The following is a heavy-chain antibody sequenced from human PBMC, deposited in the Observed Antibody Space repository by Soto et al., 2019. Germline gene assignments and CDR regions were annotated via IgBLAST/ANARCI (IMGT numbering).Heavy chain of an antibody. V-gene: IGHV4-59*08. CDR1: GGSISSYY. CDR2: IYYSGST. J-gene: IGHJ4*02. D-gene: IGHD2-15*01. CDR3: ARGYCSGGSCYHFDY. Sequence: PSETLSLTCTVSGGSISSYYWSWIRQPPGKGLEWIGYIYYSGSTNYNPSLKSRVTISVDTSKNQFSLKLSSVTAADTAVYYCARGYCSGGSCYHFDYLGQGTRVTVSS.